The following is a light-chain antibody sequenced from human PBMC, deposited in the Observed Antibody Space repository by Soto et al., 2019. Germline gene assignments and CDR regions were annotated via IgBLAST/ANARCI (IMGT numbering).Light chain of an antibody. V-gene: IGKV3-20*01. Sequence: EIVLTQSPGTLSLSPGERAILSCRASQSVSNTYIAWYQQKSGQAPRLLIYGASNRATGIPDRFSGSGSGTDFTLTISRLEPEDFAVYYCQQYGSSPQTFGQGTKVDIK. CDR2: GAS. CDR1: QSVSNTY. J-gene: IGKJ1*01. CDR3: QQYGSSPQT.